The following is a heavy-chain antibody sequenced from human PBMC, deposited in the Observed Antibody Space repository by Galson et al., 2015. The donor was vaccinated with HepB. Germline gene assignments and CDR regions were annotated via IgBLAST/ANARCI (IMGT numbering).Heavy chain of an antibody. CDR1: GYSFTSYW. V-gene: IGHV5-10-1*01. Sequence: QSGAYVKKPGDSLMISCKGSGYSFTSYWISWVRPMPGKGLEWMGRIDPSDSDTNYSPSFQGLVTISAYKSISTAYLQWSSLKASDTAMYYCARGGPYTVTKYYFDYWGQGTLVTVSS. D-gene: IGHD4-17*01. J-gene: IGHJ4*02. CDR3: ARGGPYTVTKYYFDY. CDR2: IDPSDSDT.